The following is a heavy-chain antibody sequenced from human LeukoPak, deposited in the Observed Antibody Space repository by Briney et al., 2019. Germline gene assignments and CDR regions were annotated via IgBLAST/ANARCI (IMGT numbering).Heavy chain of an antibody. J-gene: IGHJ4*02. CDR3: ARGQVAYDY. Sequence: SETLSLTCTVSGGSISSYYWSWIRQPPGKGLEWIGNIQYSGSTNYNPSLKSRVTISVDTSKNQFSLKLSSVTAADTAVYYCARGQVAYDYWGQGTLVTVSS. CDR2: IQYSGST. D-gene: IGHD2-21*01. CDR1: GGSISSYY. V-gene: IGHV4-59*01.